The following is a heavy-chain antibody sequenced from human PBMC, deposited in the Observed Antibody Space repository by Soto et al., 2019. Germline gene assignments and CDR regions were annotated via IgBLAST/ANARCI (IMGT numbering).Heavy chain of an antibody. CDR3: ASTIFGVPIDGYYFDY. CDR1: GGTFSSYA. D-gene: IGHD3-3*01. J-gene: IGHJ4*02. Sequence: ASVKVSCKASGGTFSSYAISWVRQAPGQGLEWMGGIIPIFGTANYAQKFQGRVTITADESTSTAYMELSSLRSEDTAVYYCASTIFGVPIDGYYFDYWGQGTLVTVSS. CDR2: IIPIFGTA. V-gene: IGHV1-69*13.